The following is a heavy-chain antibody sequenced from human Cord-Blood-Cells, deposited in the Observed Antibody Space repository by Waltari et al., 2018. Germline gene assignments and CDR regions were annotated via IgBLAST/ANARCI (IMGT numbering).Heavy chain of an antibody. J-gene: IGHJ5*02. CDR2: ISGSGGST. V-gene: IGHV3-23*01. CDR1: GFTVGSCA. Sequence: EVQLLESGGGLVQPGGSLTLSCAASGFTVGSCAMSWVRQAPGKGREWVSAISGSGGSTYYADSVKGRFTISRDNSKNTLYLQMNSLRAEDTAVYYCAKNSGDLGWFDPWGQGTLVTVSS. CDR3: AKNSGDLGWFDP. D-gene: IGHD7-27*01.